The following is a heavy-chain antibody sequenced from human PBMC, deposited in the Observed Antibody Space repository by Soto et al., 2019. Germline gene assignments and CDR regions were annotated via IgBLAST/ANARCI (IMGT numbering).Heavy chain of an antibody. CDR3: PKYLDAYASNLRECFAP. CDR1: GFTFSGFG. V-gene: IGHV3-30*18. D-gene: IGHD2-2*01. Sequence: GGSLRLSCAASGFTFSGFGMHWVRQAPGKGLEWVAVIAYDGDKKYYASSVKGRFIISRDNSRSTVYLDMNSLRLEDIAVYYCPKYLDAYASNLRECFAPWGQGTQVTASS. J-gene: IGHJ5*01. CDR2: IAYDGDKK.